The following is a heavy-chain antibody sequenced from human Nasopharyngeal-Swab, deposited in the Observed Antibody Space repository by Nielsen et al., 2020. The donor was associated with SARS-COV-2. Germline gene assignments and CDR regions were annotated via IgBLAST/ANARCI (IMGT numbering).Heavy chain of an antibody. J-gene: IGHJ4*02. D-gene: IGHD7-27*01. CDR3: AKGWGGIYYFDY. Sequence: GGSLRLPCAASGFTFSSYGMHWVRQAPGKGLEWVAVISYDGSNKYYADSVKGRFTISRDNSKNTLYLQMNSLRAEDTAVYYCAKGWGGIYYFDYWGQGTLVTVSS. CDR2: ISYDGSNK. CDR1: GFTFSSYG. V-gene: IGHV3-30*18.